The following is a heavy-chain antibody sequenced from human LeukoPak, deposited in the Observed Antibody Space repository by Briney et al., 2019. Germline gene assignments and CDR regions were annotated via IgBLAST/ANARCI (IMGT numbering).Heavy chain of an antibody. CDR1: GGSISSYY. Sequence: SETLSLTCTVSGGSISSYYWSWIRQPPGKGLEWIGYIYYSGSTNYNPSLKSRVTISVDTSKNQFSLKVSSVTAADTAVYYCARAGTYDSLISWGQGTLVTVSS. V-gene: IGHV4-59*12. CDR3: ARAGTYDSLIS. J-gene: IGHJ5*02. CDR2: IYYSGST. D-gene: IGHD3-22*01.